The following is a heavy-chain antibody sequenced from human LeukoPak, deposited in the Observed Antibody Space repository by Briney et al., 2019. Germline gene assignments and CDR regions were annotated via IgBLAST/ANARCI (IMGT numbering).Heavy chain of an antibody. CDR1: GGSFSGYY. V-gene: IGHV4-34*01. J-gene: IGHJ6*02. Sequence: PSETLSLTCAVYGGSFSGYYWSWIRQPPGKGLEWIGEINHSGSANYNPSLKSRVPISVDTSKNQFSLKLGSVTAADTAVYYCARGRITYYYDSSGYRPSYYYYGMDVWGQGTTVTVSS. CDR3: ARGRITYYYDSSGYRPSYYYYGMDV. CDR2: INHSGSA. D-gene: IGHD3-22*01.